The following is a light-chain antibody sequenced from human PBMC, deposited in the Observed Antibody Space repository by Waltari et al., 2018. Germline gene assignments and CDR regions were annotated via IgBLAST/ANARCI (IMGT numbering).Light chain of an antibody. CDR2: DVT. CDR1: GSASGGSDY. J-gene: IGLJ3*02. Sequence: QSALTQPRSVSGSPGQSVTISCTGTGSASGGSDYVSWYQQHPGKAPKLVIYDVTKRPSGVPDRFSGSKSGTSASLTVSRLQADDEADYYCCSFAGTWVFGGGTKLTVL. V-gene: IGLV2-11*01. CDR3: CSFAGTWV.